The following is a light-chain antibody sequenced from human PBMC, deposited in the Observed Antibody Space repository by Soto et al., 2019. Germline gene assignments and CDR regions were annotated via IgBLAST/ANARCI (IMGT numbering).Light chain of an antibody. V-gene: IGKV1-5*03. CDR3: QQYYSYSPST. CDR1: QSISSW. CDR2: KAS. Sequence: DIQMTQSPSTLSASVGDRVTITCRASQSISSWLAWYQQKPGKAPKLLIYKASSLESGVPSRFSGSGSGTEFTLTISSLQPDNFATYCCQQYYSYSPSTFGQGTKVEIK. J-gene: IGKJ1*01.